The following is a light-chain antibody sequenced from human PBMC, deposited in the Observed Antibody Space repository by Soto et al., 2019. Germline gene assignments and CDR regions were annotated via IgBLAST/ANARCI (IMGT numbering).Light chain of an antibody. CDR2: GAS. V-gene: IGKV3-15*01. J-gene: IGKJ1*01. CDR3: QAYNNWAPTWT. CDR1: QSVSSN. Sequence: EIVMTQSPATLSVSQGERATLYCRASQSVSSNLAWYQQKPGQAPRLLIYGASTRATGSPARFSGSESGPKFTLTFSGLRSEDFVVYYGQAYNNWAPTWTF.